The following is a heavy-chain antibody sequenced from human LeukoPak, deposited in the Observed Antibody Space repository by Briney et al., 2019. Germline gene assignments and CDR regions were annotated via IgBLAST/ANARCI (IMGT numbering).Heavy chain of an antibody. CDR2: IKQDGSEI. D-gene: IGHD6-13*01. V-gene: IGHV3-7*05. J-gene: IGHJ4*02. CDR3: ARDYEQLGTCAYGH. Sequence: PGGSLRLSCAASGFTFKNYWMSWVRQAPGKGLEWVANIKQDGSEINYVDSVKGRFTISRDNAKSSLYLQMNSLRAEDTAVYYCARDYEQLGTCAYGHWGQGTLVTVSS. CDR1: GFTFKNYW.